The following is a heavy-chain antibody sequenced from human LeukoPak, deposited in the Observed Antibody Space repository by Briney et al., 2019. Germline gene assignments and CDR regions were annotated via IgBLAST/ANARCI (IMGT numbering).Heavy chain of an antibody. J-gene: IGHJ4*02. CDR2: IYHGDSDT. D-gene: IGHD6-6*01. V-gene: IGHV5-51*01. Sequence: PGESLKISCKGSGYRFTSYWIGWVRQMPGKGLEWMGIIYHGDSDTRYSPSFQGQVTISADKSISTAYLQWTSLKASDTAMYYCALSSGSSSSYFDYWGQGTLVTVSS. CDR1: GYRFTSYW. CDR3: ALSSGSSSSYFDY.